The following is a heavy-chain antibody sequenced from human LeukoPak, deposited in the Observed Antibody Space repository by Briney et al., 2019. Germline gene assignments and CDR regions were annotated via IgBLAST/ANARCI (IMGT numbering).Heavy chain of an antibody. CDR1: GGSISTTTYD. CDR2: IYYNGST. J-gene: IGHJ5*02. Sequence: NSSETLSLTCTVSGGSISTTTYDWGWIRQSPGKGLEWIGSIYYNGSTRYNPSLKSRVTISIDTSKNQFSLKLRSVTAADTAVYYCARHGGLFGVILGPWGQGTLVTVSS. V-gene: IGHV4-39*01. CDR3: ARHGGLFGVILGP. D-gene: IGHD3-3*01.